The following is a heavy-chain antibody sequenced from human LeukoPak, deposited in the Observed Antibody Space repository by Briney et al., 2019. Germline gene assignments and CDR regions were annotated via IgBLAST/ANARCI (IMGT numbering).Heavy chain of an antibody. J-gene: IGHJ4*02. V-gene: IGHV3-23*01. Sequence: GGSLRLSCVASGFTFSDYAMNWVRQAPAKGLECVSVNSGSGDSTYYADSMKGRFTISRDNSKNTLYLQMNGLRAEDTAAYYCAKEGCTRIGCYSNCWGQGTLVTVSS. CDR1: GFTFSDYA. D-gene: IGHD2-2*02. CDR3: AKEGCTRIGCYSNC. CDR2: NSGSGDST.